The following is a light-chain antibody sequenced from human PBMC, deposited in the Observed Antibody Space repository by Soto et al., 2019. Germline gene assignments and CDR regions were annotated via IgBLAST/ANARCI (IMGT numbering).Light chain of an antibody. CDR1: QTVSSY. Sequence: EIVMTQSPATLSVSPGERATLSCMAIQTVSSYLAWYQQKPGQAPRLLIYDTSNRATGIPARSSGSGSGTDFTLTISSLEPEDFAVYYCQQRSNRPLTFGGGTKVDIK. CDR3: QQRSNRPLT. CDR2: DTS. V-gene: IGKV3-11*01. J-gene: IGKJ4*01.